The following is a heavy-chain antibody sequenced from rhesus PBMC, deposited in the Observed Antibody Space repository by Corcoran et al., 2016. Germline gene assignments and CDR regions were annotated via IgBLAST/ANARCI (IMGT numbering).Heavy chain of an antibody. V-gene: IGHV4-122*02. Sequence: QLQLQESGPGLVKPSETLSLTCAVSGYSISSGYGWSWIRPPPGKGLEWMWFISYSGSTSYNPSLKSRVTISRDTSKNQFSLKLSSVTAADTAVDYCARGDDYGYYYSRGLDYWGQGVLVTVSS. D-gene: IGHD3S6*01. CDR1: GYSISSGYG. CDR3: ARGDDYGYYYSRGLDY. J-gene: IGHJ4*01. CDR2: ISYSGST.